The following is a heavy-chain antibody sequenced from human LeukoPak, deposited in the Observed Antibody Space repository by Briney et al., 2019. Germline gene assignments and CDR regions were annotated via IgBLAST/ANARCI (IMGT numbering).Heavy chain of an antibody. D-gene: IGHD1-1*01. CDR1: GIAFTTYS. J-gene: IGHJ4*02. V-gene: IGHV3-48*04. CDR2: ISSSGSTI. Sequence: PGGSLRLSCAASGIAFTTYSMNWVRQAPGKGLEWVSYISSSGSTIYYADSVKGRFTISRDNAKNSLYLQMNSVRAEDTAVYYCARGVELDYWGQATLVTVSS. CDR3: ARGVELDY.